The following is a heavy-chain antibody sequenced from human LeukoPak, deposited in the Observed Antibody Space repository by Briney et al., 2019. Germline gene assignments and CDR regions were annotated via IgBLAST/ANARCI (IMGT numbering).Heavy chain of an antibody. D-gene: IGHD4-17*01. CDR3: AREVYGDNYFDY. CDR2: IKQDGSDK. V-gene: IGHV3-7*05. J-gene: IGHJ4*02. Sequence: PGGSPRLSCAASGFTFSRHWMSWVRQAPGRGLEWVANIKQDGSDKYYVDSVKGRFTISRDNAKTSLFLQMNSLRAEDTAVYYCAREVYGDNYFDYWGRGTLVTVAS. CDR1: GFTFSRHW.